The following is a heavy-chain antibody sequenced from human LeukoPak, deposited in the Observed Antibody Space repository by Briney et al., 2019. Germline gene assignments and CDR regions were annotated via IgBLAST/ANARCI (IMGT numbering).Heavy chain of an antibody. CDR3: AKVRSRYIWGTPQWPFDM. J-gene: IGHJ3*02. CDR1: GFTFSNYG. V-gene: IGHV3-30*02. D-gene: IGHD3-16*01. CDR2: LQNHGSDI. Sequence: PGGSLRLSCAASGFTFSNYGMHWVRQAPDKGLEWVAFLQNHGSDIHYADSVEGRFTISRDNSKNTLYLQMNSLRPEDTALYYCAKVRSRYIWGTPQWPFDMWGQGTMVTV.